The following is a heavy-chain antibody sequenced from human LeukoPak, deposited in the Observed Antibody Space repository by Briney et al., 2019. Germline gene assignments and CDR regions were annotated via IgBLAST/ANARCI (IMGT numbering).Heavy chain of an antibody. Sequence: ASVKVSCKASGYTFTSYAMNWVRQAPGQGLEWMGWINTNTGNPTYAQGFTGRFVFSLDTSVSTAYLQISSLKAEDTAVYYCARDGSGWYFYYYYYYYMDVWGKGTTVTVSS. J-gene: IGHJ6*03. CDR2: INTNTGNP. V-gene: IGHV7-4-1*02. CDR1: GYTFTSYA. CDR3: ARDGSGWYFYYYYYYYMDV. D-gene: IGHD6-19*01.